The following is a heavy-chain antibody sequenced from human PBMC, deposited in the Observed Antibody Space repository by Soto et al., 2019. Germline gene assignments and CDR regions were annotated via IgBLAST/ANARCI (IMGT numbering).Heavy chain of an antibody. CDR1: GGSCSGYY. CDR2: INHSGST. D-gene: IGHD6-19*01. Sequence: SETLSLTCAVYGGSCSGYYWSWIGQPPGKGLEWIGEINHSGSTNYNPSLKSRVTISVDTSKNQFSLKLSSVTAADTAVYYCARGRPGPRQFIAVAGPGWFDPWGQGTLVTVSS. J-gene: IGHJ5*02. CDR3: ARGRPGPRQFIAVAGPGWFDP. V-gene: IGHV4-34*01.